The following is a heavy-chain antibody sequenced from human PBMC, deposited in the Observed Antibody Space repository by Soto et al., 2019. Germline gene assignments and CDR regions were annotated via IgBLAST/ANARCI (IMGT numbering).Heavy chain of an antibody. CDR3: ARPVLRYFDATEPFSNWFDP. D-gene: IGHD3-9*01. CDR2: IYYSGST. J-gene: IGHJ5*02. Sequence: SETLSLTCTVSGGSISSSSYYWGWIRQPPGKGLEWIGSIYYSGSTYYNPSLKSRVTISVDTSKNQFSLKLSSVTAADTAVYYCARPVLRYFDATEPFSNWFDPWGQGTLVTVSS. CDR1: GGSISSSSYY. V-gene: IGHV4-39*01.